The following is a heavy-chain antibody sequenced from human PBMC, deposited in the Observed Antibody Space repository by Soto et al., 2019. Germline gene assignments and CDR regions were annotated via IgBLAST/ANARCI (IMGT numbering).Heavy chain of an antibody. CDR2: ISGSGGST. CDR3: AKRYGSSSGTSYYYYYMDV. CDR1: GFTFSSYA. Sequence: GGSLRLSCAASGFTFSSYAMSWVRQAPGKGLEWVSAISGSGGSTYYADSVKGRFTISRDNSKNTLYLQMNSLRAEDTAVYYCAKRYGSSSGTSYYYYYMDVWGKGTTVTVSS. V-gene: IGHV3-23*01. D-gene: IGHD6-6*01. J-gene: IGHJ6*03.